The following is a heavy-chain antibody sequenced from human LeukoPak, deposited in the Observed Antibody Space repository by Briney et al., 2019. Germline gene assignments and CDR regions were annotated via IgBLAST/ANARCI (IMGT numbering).Heavy chain of an antibody. D-gene: IGHD6-6*01. CDR2: INPSGGST. J-gene: IGHJ5*02. V-gene: IGHV1-46*01. Sequence: ASVNVSFKASGYTFTSYYMHWVRQAPGQGLEWMGIINPSGGSTSYAQKFQGRVTMTRDTSTSTVYMELSSLRSEDTAVYYCARGSSSGWFDPWGQGTLVTVSS. CDR1: GYTFTSYY. CDR3: ARGSSSGWFDP.